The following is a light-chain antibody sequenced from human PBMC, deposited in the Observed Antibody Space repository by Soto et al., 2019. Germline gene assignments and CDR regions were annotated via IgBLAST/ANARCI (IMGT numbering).Light chain of an antibody. CDR3: PQSYSTLWT. Sequence: DSLLTQSNSTLSASVGDRVTISCRASQSVRSWLAWYQQKPGTAPKLLIYAASSLQSGVPSRFSGSGSGTDFTLTISSLQPEDFATYYCPQSYSTLWTFCHGT. CDR1: QSVRSW. V-gene: IGKV1-39*01. CDR2: AAS. J-gene: IGKJ1*01.